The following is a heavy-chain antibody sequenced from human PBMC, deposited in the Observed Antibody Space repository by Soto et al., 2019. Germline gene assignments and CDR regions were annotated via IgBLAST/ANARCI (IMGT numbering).Heavy chain of an antibody. J-gene: IGHJ5*02. CDR2: LNPNSGNT. Sequence: QVQLVQSGAEVKKPGASVKVSCKASGYMFSTYDINWVRQAPGQGLEWMGWLNPNSGNTGYAQKFPGRVTMTRKTSINTAYMELSSLGSDDTAVYYCARDHRYNWNDEGWFDPWGQGTLVTVSS. CDR3: ARDHRYNWNDEGWFDP. D-gene: IGHD1-20*01. CDR1: GYMFSTYD. V-gene: IGHV1-8*01.